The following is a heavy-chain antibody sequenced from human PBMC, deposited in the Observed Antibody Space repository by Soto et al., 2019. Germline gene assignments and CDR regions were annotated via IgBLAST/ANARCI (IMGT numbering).Heavy chain of an antibody. J-gene: IGHJ5*02. V-gene: IGHV4-39*01. Sequence: PSETLSLTCTVSGGSISGSSYYWGWIRQPPGKGLEWIGSIYYSGSTYYNPSLKSRVTISVDTSKNQFSLKLSSVTAADTAVYYCARHSIDLNWFDPWGQGTLVNVS. CDR1: GGSISGSSYY. CDR3: ARHSIDLNWFDP. CDR2: IYYSGST. D-gene: IGHD3-10*01.